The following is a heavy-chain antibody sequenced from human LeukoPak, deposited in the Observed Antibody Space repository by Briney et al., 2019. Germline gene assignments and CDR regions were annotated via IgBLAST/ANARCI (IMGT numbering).Heavy chain of an antibody. J-gene: IGHJ5*02. D-gene: IGHD3-3*01. Sequence: PSETLSLTCAVYGGSFSGYYWSWIRQPPGKGLEWIGEINHSGSTNYNPSLKSRVTISVDTSKNQFSLKLSSVTAADTAVYYCARGHYDFWSGYGNWFDPWGQGTLVTVSS. CDR2: INHSGST. V-gene: IGHV4-34*01. CDR1: GGSFSGYY. CDR3: ARGHYDFWSGYGNWFDP.